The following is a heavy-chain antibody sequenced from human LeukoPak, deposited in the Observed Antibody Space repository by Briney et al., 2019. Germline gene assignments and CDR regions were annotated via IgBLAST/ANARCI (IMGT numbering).Heavy chain of an antibody. J-gene: IGHJ6*04. CDR1: GFTFSTYN. D-gene: IGHD3-10*02. Sequence: PGGSLRLSCEASGFTFSTYNMNWVRQAPGKGLEWVSSISSSSSYIYYADSLKGRFTISRDNAKNSLYLQMNSLRAEDTAVYYCAELGITMIGGVWGKGTTVTISS. CDR2: ISSSSSYI. V-gene: IGHV3-21*01. CDR3: AELGITMIGGV.